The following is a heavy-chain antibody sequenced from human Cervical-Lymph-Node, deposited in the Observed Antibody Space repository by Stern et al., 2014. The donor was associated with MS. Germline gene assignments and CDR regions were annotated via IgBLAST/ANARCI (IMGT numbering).Heavy chain of an antibody. D-gene: IGHD6-19*01. CDR2: IYWDDDK. J-gene: IGHJ4*02. CDR1: GFSLSSSGEG. CDR3: AHRQSGKNSGWDQGIYDF. V-gene: IGHV2-5*02. Sequence: ESGPTLMSPTQTLTLTCTFSGFSLSSSGEGVGRIRQPPGKALEWLAVIYWDDDKRYSASLRGRLTIIRDTSKNHVVLIMTNMDPVDTATYYCAHRQSGKNSGWDQGIYDFWGQGTLVTVSS.